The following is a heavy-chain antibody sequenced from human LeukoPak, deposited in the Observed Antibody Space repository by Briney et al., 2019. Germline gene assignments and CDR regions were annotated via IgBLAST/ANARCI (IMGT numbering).Heavy chain of an antibody. Sequence: SQTLSLTCTVSGGSISSGDYYWSWIRQPPGKGLEWIGYIYYSGSTYYNPSLNSRFTISVDTTKNQFSLKLSSVTDADTAVYYCASNRGYSYGYGYWGQGTLVTVSS. D-gene: IGHD5-18*01. CDR1: GGSISSGDYY. J-gene: IGHJ4*02. V-gene: IGHV4-30-4*08. CDR3: ASNRGYSYGYGY. CDR2: IYYSGST.